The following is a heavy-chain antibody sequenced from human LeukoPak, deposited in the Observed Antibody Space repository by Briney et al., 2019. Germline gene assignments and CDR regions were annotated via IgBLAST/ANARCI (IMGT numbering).Heavy chain of an antibody. V-gene: IGHV3-30*02. CDR2: IRYDGSNK. J-gene: IGHJ4*02. D-gene: IGHD3-10*01. CDR3: AKDLVGSGSYWDYYFDY. CDR1: GFTFSSYG. Sequence: GGSLRLSCAASGFTFSSYGMHWVRQAPGKGLEWVAFIRYDGSNKYYADSVKGRFTISRDSSKNTLYLQMNSLRAEDTAVYYCAKDLVGSGSYWDYYFDYWGQGTLVTVSS.